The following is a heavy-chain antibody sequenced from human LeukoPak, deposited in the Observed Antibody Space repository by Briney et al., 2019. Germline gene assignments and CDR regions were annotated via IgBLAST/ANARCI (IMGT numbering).Heavy chain of an antibody. V-gene: IGHV4-61*02. CDR2: IYTSGST. CDR1: GGSISSGSYY. D-gene: IGHD2-21*01. CDR3: AGTPYYGGNIHFDY. J-gene: IGHJ4*02. Sequence: SETLSLTCTVSGGSISSGSYYWSWIRQPAGKGLEWIGRIYTSGSTNYNPSLKSRVTISVDTSKSQFSLKLSSVTAADTAVYYCAGTPYYGGNIHFDYWGQGTLVTVSS.